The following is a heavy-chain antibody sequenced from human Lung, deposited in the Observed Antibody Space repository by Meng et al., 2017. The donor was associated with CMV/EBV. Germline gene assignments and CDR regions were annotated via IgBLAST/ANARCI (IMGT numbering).Heavy chain of an antibody. D-gene: IGHD6-13*01. V-gene: IGHV4-39*07. CDR3: ARGSQQPDGWFDP. J-gene: IGHJ5*02. Sequence: WVRQAPGKGLEWIGSIYYSGSTYYNPSLKSRVTISVDTSKNQFSLKLSSVTAADTAVYYCARGSQQPDGWFDPWGQGTLVTVSS. CDR2: IYYSGST.